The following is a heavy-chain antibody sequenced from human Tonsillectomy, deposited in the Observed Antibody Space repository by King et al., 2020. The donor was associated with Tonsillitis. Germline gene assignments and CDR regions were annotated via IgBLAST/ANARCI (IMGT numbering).Heavy chain of an antibody. CDR1: GYSISSGYY. CDR2: IYHSGST. D-gene: IGHD4-23*01. J-gene: IGHJ4*02. Sequence: VQLQESGPGLVKPSETLSLTCAVSGYSISSGYYWGWIRQPPGKGLEWIGSIYHSGSTYYNPSLKSRVTISVDTYKNQFSLKLSSVTAADTAVCYCARAGGGAAVVTPYYFDYWGQGTLVTVSS. CDR3: ARAGGGAAVVTPYYFDY. V-gene: IGHV4-38-2*01.